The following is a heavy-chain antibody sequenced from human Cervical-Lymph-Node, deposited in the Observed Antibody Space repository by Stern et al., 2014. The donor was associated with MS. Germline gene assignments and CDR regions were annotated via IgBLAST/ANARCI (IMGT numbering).Heavy chain of an antibody. CDR3: TREMIAATGTIPFDY. CDR1: GFPFSRYP. CDR2: ISYDGSNK. J-gene: IGHJ4*02. V-gene: IGHV3-30*01. Sequence: QVHLVASCGGAVLPGSSLRLSCAASGFPFSRYPMPSVRPAPGKWLGFSPVISYDGSNKYYADDVKGRFTISRDNSKNTLFLQMNSLRAEDTAVYYCTREMIAATGTIPFDYWGQGTLVTVSS. D-gene: IGHD6-13*01.